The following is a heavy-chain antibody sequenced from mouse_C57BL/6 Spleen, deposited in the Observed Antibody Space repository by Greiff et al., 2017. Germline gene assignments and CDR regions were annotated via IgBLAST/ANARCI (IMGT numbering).Heavy chain of an antibody. Sequence: EVHLVESGGGLVKPGGSLKLSCAASGFTFSSYAMSWVRQTPEKRLEWVATISDGGSYTYYPDNVKGRFTISRDNAKNNLYLQMSHLKSEDTAMYYCARDGITTAMDYWGQGTSVTVSS. CDR3: ARDGITTAMDY. CDR1: GFTFSSYA. J-gene: IGHJ4*01. CDR2: ISDGGSYT. V-gene: IGHV5-4*01. D-gene: IGHD1-1*01.